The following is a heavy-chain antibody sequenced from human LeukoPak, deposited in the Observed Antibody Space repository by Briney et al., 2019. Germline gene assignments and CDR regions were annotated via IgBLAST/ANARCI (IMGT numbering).Heavy chain of an antibody. CDR2: IKKDGSEK. CDR3: ARGGGHYEDFDY. CDR1: GFSFSDYW. J-gene: IGHJ4*02. V-gene: IGHV3-7*01. Sequence: PGRALRLSCAASGFSFSDYWISWVRQAPGKGLEWVANIKKDGSEKYCVDSVKGRFTISRDNAKNSLYLQMNSLRVEDTAVYYCARGGGHYEDFDYWGQGTLVTVS. D-gene: IGHD3-16*01.